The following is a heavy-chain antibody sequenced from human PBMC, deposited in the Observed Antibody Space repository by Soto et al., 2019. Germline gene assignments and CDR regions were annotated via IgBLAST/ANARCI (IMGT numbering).Heavy chain of an antibody. J-gene: IGHJ4*02. CDR1: GGSFSRYH. Sequence: QVQLQQWGAGLLKPSETLSLTCAVYGGSFSRYHWSWIRQPPGKGLEWIGEMNDKGNTNNNRALKSPVTISLDTSKNQFSLKLTSVTAADTAVYYCARGGRRYSAYDYGYWGQGTPVTVSS. CDR3: ARGGRRYSAYDYGY. V-gene: IGHV4-34*01. D-gene: IGHD5-12*01. CDR2: MNDKGNT.